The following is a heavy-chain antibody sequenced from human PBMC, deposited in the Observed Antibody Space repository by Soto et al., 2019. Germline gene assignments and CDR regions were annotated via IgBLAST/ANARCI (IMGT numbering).Heavy chain of an antibody. J-gene: IGHJ5*02. CDR1: GYTFTSYG. CDR2: ISAHNGNT. D-gene: IGHD3-22*01. CDR3: ARDTMITAHWFDP. V-gene: IGHV1-18*01. Sequence: QVQLTQSGPEVKKPGASAKVSCKASGYTFTSYGISWVRQAPGQGLEWMGWISAHNGNTEYAQSLQGRVYMTTDTSTSTAYMELRSLRSDDPAVYYCARDTMITAHWFDPWGQGTLVTVSS.